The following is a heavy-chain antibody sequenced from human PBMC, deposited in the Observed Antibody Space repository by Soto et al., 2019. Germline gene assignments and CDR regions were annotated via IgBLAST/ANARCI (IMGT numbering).Heavy chain of an antibody. D-gene: IGHD3-22*01. Sequence: SVKVSCKASGGTFSRYAISWVRQAPGQGLEWMGGIIPMFGTANYTQKFQGRVTITAVESTSTAYMELSSLRSEDTAVYYCARQFDYESSGYYYPYWGQGTPVTVSS. V-gene: IGHV1-69*13. CDR3: ARQFDYESSGYYYPY. CDR2: IIPMFGTA. J-gene: IGHJ4*02. CDR1: GGTFSRYA.